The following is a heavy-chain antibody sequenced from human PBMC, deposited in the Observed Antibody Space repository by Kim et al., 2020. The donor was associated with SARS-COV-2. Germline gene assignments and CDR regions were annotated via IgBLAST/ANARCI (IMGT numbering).Heavy chain of an antibody. CDR1: GYTFTGYY. CDR3: AREPGITMIVVVTRNDAFDI. V-gene: IGHV1-2*02. J-gene: IGHJ3*02. CDR2: INPNSGGT. Sequence: ASVKVSCKASGYTFTGYYMHWVRQAPGQGLEWMGWINPNSGGTNYAQKFRGRVTMTRDTSISTAYMELSRLRSDDTAVYYCAREPGITMIVVVTRNDAFDIWGQGTMVTVSS. D-gene: IGHD3-22*01.